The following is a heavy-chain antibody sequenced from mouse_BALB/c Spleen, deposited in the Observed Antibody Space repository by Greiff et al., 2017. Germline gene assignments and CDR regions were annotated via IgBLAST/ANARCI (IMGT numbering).Heavy chain of an antibody. J-gene: IGHJ3*01. Sequence: VQLKESGAELVRPGASVTLSCKASGYTFTDYEMHWVKQTPVHGLEWIGAIDPETGGTAYNQKFKGKATLTADKSSSTAYMELRSLTSEDSAVYYCTTGNPWFAYWGQGTLVTGAA. CDR3: TTGNPWFAY. CDR2: IDPETGGT. CDR1: GYTFTDYE. V-gene: IGHV1-15*01. D-gene: IGHD2-1*01.